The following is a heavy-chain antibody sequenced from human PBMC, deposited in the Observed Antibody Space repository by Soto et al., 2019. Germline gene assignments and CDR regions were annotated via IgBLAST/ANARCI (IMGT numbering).Heavy chain of an antibody. Sequence: QVQLVQSGGEVRKPGASVKVSCKASGYTFTSYGVSWVRQAPGQGLEWMGWIRVYTGYTNYAQKFQGRVTITTDTSTSTAYMELRSLISDDTAVYYCARASDGYRSGWYVGYFAYWGQGTLVTVSS. V-gene: IGHV1-18*04. J-gene: IGHJ4*02. D-gene: IGHD6-19*01. CDR3: ARASDGYRSGWYVGYFAY. CDR1: GYTFTSYG. CDR2: IRVYTGYT.